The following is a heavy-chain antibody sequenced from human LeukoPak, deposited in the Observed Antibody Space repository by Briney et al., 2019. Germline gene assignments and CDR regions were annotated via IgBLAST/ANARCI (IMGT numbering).Heavy chain of an antibody. Sequence: PGGSLRLSCAASGSTFSGYSMNWVRQAPGKGLEWVSSISSSGNYIHYADSVKGRFTISRDNAKNSLYLQVNSLRAEDTAVYYCAAFATSNVQWANFDFWGQGTLVTVSS. CDR1: GSTFSGYS. J-gene: IGHJ4*02. D-gene: IGHD3-10*02. CDR3: AAFATSNVQWANFDF. V-gene: IGHV3-21*01. CDR2: ISSSGNYI.